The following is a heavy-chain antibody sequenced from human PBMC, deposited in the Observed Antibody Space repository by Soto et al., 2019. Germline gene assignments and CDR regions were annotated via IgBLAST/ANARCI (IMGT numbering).Heavy chain of an antibody. D-gene: IGHD6-6*01. V-gene: IGHV3-23*01. CDR2: LTGTGFTI. J-gene: IGHJ6*02. CDR1: GFNFANYA. CDR3: AKDQVAARRFYYCGMDV. Sequence: EVQLLESGGGLVQPGGSLRLSCAASGFNFANYAMTWVRQAPGKGLEWVSSLTGTGFTIHYADSVKGRFTISRDNSKNMVFLQLDSLRAEDTAVYFCAKDQVAARRFYYCGMDVWGQGTTVTVSS.